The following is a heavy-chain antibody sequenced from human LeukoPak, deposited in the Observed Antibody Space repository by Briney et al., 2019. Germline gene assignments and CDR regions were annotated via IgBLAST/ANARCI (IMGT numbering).Heavy chain of an antibody. CDR2: IIPIFGTA. CDR3: ARTPYYDFWSGYYLLYFDY. J-gene: IGHJ4*02. V-gene: IGHV1-69*01. Sequence: ASVKVSCTASGGTFSSYAISWVRQAPGQGLEWMGGIIPIFGTANYAQKFQGRVTITADESTSTAYMELSSLRSEDTAVYYCARTPYYDFWSGYYLLYFDYWGQGTLVTVSS. D-gene: IGHD3-3*01. CDR1: GGTFSSYA.